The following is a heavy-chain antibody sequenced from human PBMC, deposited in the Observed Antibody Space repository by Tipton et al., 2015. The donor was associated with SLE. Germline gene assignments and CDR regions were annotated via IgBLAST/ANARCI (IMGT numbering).Heavy chain of an antibody. Sequence: SLRLSCAASGFTFRNYAMSWVRQAPGKGLEWVSVISGGGTTAYYADSVKGRFTISRDNSKNTLYLQMNSLRAEDTAVYYCAKGDAYYYYGMDVWGQGTTVTVSS. J-gene: IGHJ6*02. CDR2: ISGGGTTA. V-gene: IGHV3-23*03. CDR1: GFTFRNYA. CDR3: AKGDAYYYYGMDV.